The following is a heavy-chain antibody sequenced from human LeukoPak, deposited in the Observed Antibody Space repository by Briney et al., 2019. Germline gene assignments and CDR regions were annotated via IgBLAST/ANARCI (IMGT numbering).Heavy chain of an antibody. V-gene: IGHV3-53*01. Sequence: GGSLRLSCAACGFTVSSTYMSCVRQAPGKGLEWVSDFYSGGNIYYIDSVKGRFTISRDTSKNTLYLHMNSLRAEDTAVYYCASRHCSGGGCYFAGADPFDYWGQGTLVTVSS. D-gene: IGHD2-15*01. CDR1: GFTVSSTY. J-gene: IGHJ4*02. CDR2: FYSGGNI. CDR3: ASRHCSGGGCYFAGADPFDY.